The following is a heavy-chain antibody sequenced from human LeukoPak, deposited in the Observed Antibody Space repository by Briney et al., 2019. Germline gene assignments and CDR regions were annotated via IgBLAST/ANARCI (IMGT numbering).Heavy chain of an antibody. CDR1: GYTFTSYG. CDR3: ARDHGGNSEEPGETGYYYYYGMDV. CDR2: ISAYNGNT. Sequence: GASVKVSCKASGYTFTSYGISWVRQAPGQGLEWMGWISAYNGNTSYAQKLQGRVTMTTDTSTSTAYMELRSLRSDDTAVYYCARDHGGNSEEPGETGYYYYYGMDVWGQGTTVTVSS. J-gene: IGHJ6*02. V-gene: IGHV1-18*01. D-gene: IGHD4-23*01.